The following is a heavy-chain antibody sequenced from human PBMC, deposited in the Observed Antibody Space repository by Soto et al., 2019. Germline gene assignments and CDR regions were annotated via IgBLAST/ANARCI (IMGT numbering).Heavy chain of an antibody. Sequence: SETLSLTCTVSGGSISSGGYYWSWIRQHPGKGLEWIGYIYYSGSTYYNPSLKSRVTISVDTSKNQFSLKLSSVTAADTAVYYCASAETYYYGSGSINWFDPWGQGTLVTVSS. CDR1: GGSISSGGYY. CDR2: IYYSGST. CDR3: ASAETYYYGSGSINWFDP. J-gene: IGHJ5*02. D-gene: IGHD3-10*01. V-gene: IGHV4-31*03.